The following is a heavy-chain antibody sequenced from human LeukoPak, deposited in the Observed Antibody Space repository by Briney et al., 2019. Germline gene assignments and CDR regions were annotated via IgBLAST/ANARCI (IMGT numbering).Heavy chain of an antibody. CDR1: GYSISSGYY. CDR2: VYHSGTT. D-gene: IGHD2-21*01. V-gene: IGHV4-38-2*01. CDR3: ARGHSSFDA. Sequence: SETLSLTCVVSGYSISSGYYWRWIRQSPGEGLEWIGNVYHSGTTSSNPSLRSRVTISVDTSKNQFSLNVSSVTAADTAVYYCARGHSSFDAWGQGTMVTVSS. J-gene: IGHJ3*01.